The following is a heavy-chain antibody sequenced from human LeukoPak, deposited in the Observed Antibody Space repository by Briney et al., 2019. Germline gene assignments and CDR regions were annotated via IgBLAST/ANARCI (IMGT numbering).Heavy chain of an antibody. V-gene: IGHV4-39*01. CDR1: GGSISSSSYY. CDR2: IDYSGST. CDR3: ARHWCTSTSCYSFFDY. D-gene: IGHD2-2*01. Sequence: SETLSLTCTVSGGSISSSSYYWGWNRQSPGKGLEWIGSIDYSGSTYYNPSLKSRVTISVDTSKNQFSLKLSSVTAADTAVFFCARHWCTSTSCYSFFDYWGQGTLVTVSS. J-gene: IGHJ4*02.